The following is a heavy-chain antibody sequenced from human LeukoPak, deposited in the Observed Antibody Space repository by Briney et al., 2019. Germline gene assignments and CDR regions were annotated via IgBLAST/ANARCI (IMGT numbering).Heavy chain of an antibody. J-gene: IGHJ5*02. Sequence: SETLSLTCAVYGGSFSGYYWSWIRQPPGKGLEWIGEINHSGSTSYNPSLKSRVTISVDTSKNQFSLKLSSVTAADTAVYYCARGDYSPSPFDPWGQGTLVTVSS. CDR1: GGSFSGYY. V-gene: IGHV4-34*01. CDR2: INHSGST. D-gene: IGHD2-15*01. CDR3: ARGDYSPSPFDP.